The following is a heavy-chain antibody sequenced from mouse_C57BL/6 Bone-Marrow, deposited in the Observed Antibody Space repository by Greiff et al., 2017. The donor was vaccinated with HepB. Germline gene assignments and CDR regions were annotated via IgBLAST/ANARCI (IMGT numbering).Heavy chain of an antibody. CDR3: ARGMITRKVWFAY. J-gene: IGHJ3*01. CDR2: IYPRSGNT. Sequence: QVQLQQSGAELARPGASVKLSCKASGYTFTSYGISWVKQRTGQGLEWIGEIYPRSGNTYSNEKLKGKATLTADKSSSTAYMELRSLTSEDSAVYFCARGMITRKVWFAYWGQGTLVTVSA. D-gene: IGHD2-4*01. V-gene: IGHV1-81*01. CDR1: GYTFTSYG.